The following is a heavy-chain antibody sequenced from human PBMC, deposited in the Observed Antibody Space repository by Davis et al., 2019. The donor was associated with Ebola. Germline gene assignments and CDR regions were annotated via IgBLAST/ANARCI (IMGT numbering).Heavy chain of an antibody. CDR2: IKQDGSEK. D-gene: IGHD6-25*01. CDR3: ARDSGYSSVAY. V-gene: IGHV3-7*01. Sequence: GESLKISCAASGFTFSSYWMSWVRQAPGKGLEWVANIKQDGSEKYYVDSVKGRFTISRDNAKNSLYLQMNSLRAEDTAVYYCARDSGYSSVAYWGQGTLVTVSS. CDR1: GFTFSSYW. J-gene: IGHJ4*02.